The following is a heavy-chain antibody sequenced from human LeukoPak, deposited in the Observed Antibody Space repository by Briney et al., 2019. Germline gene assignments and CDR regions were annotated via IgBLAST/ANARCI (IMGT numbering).Heavy chain of an antibody. Sequence: PGRSLRLSCTASGFTFGDYAMSWVRQAPGKGLEWVGFIRSKAYGGTTEYAASVKGRFTISRDDSKSIAYLQMNSLKTEDTAVYYCTGRFLEWLLHSDYWGQGTLVTVSS. D-gene: IGHD3-3*01. V-gene: IGHV3-49*04. CDR3: TGRFLEWLLHSDY. CDR1: GFTFGDYA. CDR2: IRSKAYGGTT. J-gene: IGHJ4*02.